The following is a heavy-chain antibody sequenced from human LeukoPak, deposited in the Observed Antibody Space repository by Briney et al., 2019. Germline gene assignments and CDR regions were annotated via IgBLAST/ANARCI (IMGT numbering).Heavy chain of an antibody. V-gene: IGHV1-69*05. D-gene: IGHD6-6*01. CDR2: IIPIFGTA. Sequence: SVKVSCKASGGTFSSYAISWVRQAPGQGLEWMGGIIPIFGTANYAQKFQGRVTITTDESTSTAYMELSSLRSEDTAVYYCARGSEQLAAFDYWGQGTLVTVSS. CDR3: ARGSEQLAAFDY. J-gene: IGHJ4*02. CDR1: GGTFSSYA.